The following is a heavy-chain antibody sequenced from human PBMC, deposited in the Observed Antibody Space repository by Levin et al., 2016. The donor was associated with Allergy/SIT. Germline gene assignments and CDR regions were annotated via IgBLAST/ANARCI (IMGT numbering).Heavy chain of an antibody. Sequence: WVRQAPGQSLEWMGWINAGNGDTKYSQRFQGRVTFTRDTSASTASMELSGLRSEDTAVYYCARGNYGSGYRWIDPWGQGTLVTAPQ. CDR2: INAGNGDT. CDR3: ARGNYGSGYRWIDP. D-gene: IGHD3-10*01. J-gene: IGHJ5*02. V-gene: IGHV1-3*01.